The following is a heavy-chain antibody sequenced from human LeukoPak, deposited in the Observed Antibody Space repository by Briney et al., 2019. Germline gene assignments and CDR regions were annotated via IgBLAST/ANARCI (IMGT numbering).Heavy chain of an antibody. Sequence: GGSLRLSCAASGFTFSSYWMSWVRQAPGKGLEWVANIKQDGSEKYYVDSVKGRFTISRDNAKNSLYLQMNSLRAEDTAVYHCARDMGVGATAGDAVDIWGQRTMVTVSS. CDR2: IKQDGSEK. V-gene: IGHV3-7*01. CDR3: ARDMGVGATAGDAVDI. D-gene: IGHD1-26*01. J-gene: IGHJ3*02. CDR1: GFTFSSYW.